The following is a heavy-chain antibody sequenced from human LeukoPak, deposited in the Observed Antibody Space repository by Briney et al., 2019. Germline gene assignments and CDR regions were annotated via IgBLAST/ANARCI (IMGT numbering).Heavy chain of an antibody. CDR1: GFTFSNAW. CDR3: AKGSYYDSSGSFYFDY. CDR2: ISGSGDNT. J-gene: IGHJ4*02. D-gene: IGHD3-22*01. V-gene: IGHV3-23*01. Sequence: GGSLRLSCAASGFTFSNAWMSWVRQAPGKGLEWVSGISGSGDNTYYADSVKGRFTISRDNSKNTLYVQVNSLGTEDTAAYYCAKGSYYDSSGSFYFDYWGQGTLVIVSS.